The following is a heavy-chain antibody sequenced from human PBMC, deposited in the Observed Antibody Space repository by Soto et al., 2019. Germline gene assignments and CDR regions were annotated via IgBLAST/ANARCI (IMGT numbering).Heavy chain of an antibody. D-gene: IGHD3-9*01. V-gene: IGHV4-39*01. CDR1: GGSISSSSYY. J-gene: IGHJ4*02. Sequence: SETLSLTCTVSGGSISSSSYYWGWIRQPPGKGLEWIGSIYYSGSTYYNPSLKSRVTISVDTSKNQFSLKLSSVTAADTAVYYCARQPDDDILTGYYKGHFDYWGQGTLVTVSS. CDR2: IYYSGST. CDR3: ARQPDDDILTGYYKGHFDY.